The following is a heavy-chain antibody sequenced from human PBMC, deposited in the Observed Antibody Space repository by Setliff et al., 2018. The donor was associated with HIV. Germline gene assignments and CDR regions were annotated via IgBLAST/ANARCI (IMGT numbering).Heavy chain of an antibody. CDR1: GDTDFY. CDR2: IHASGKA. V-gene: IGHV4-4*09. CDR3: ATLDPSGGNFLAY. J-gene: IGHJ4*02. D-gene: IGHD2-21*02. Sequence: SETLSLTCTVSGDTDFYWSWIRQSPGKGLEWIGYIHASGKANYNPSLKSRATISLDTSKMQFSLRLTSVTAADTAVYYCATLDPSGGNFLAYWGQGTLVTVSS.